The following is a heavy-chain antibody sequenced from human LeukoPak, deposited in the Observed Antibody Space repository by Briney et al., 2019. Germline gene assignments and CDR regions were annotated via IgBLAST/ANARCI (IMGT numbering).Heavy chain of an antibody. D-gene: IGHD2-15*01. V-gene: IGHV4-34*01. CDR2: INHSGST. J-gene: IGHJ4*02. Sequence: SETLSLTCAVYGGSFSGYYWSWIRQPPWKGLEWIGEINHSGSTNYNPSLKSRVTISVDTSKNQFSLKLSSVTAADTAVYYCARGLGYCSGGSCYSLDYWGQGTLVTVSS. CDR1: GGSFSGYY. CDR3: ARGLGYCSGGSCYSLDY.